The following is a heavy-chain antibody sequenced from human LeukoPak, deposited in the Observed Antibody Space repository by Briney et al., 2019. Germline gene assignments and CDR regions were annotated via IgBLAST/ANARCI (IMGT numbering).Heavy chain of an antibody. J-gene: IGHJ6*02. CDR3: ARSVAMAPRSFYGMDV. CDR2: ISDDGSNT. D-gene: IGHD2-2*01. CDR1: GFIFSKFP. Sequence: GESLRLSCAASGFIFSKFPMYWVRQAPGQGLEWAAVISDDGSNTYYAHTLKGRIAISRDNSKNSVSLHMNDLRVEDTGVYYCARSVAMAPRSFYGMDVWGPGTTVIVSS. V-gene: IGHV3-30*03.